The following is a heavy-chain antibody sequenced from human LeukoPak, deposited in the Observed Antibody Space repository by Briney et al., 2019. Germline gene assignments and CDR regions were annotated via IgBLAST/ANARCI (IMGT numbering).Heavy chain of an antibody. Sequence: PSETLSLTCTVSGGSISSGSYYWSWIRQPPGKGLEWIGYIYYSGSTNYNPSLQSRVTISVDTSKNQISLRLTSVTAADTAMYFCARGEYCSGGSCYWFDPWGQGTLVTVSS. J-gene: IGHJ5*02. CDR1: GGSISSGSYY. D-gene: IGHD2-15*01. CDR2: IYYSGST. CDR3: ARGEYCSGGSCYWFDP. V-gene: IGHV4-61*01.